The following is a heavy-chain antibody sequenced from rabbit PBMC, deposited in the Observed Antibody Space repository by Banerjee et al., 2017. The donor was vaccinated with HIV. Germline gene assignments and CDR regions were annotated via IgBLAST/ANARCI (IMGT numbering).Heavy chain of an antibody. V-gene: IGHV1S40*01. CDR1: GIDFSSNYW. D-gene: IGHD7-1*01. Sequence: QSVEESGGDLVKPGASLTLTCKASGIDFSSNYWICWVRQAPGKGLEWIGCVNSASGSTYYASWAKGRFTGSRTSSTTVTLQMTSLTAADTATYFCARGLFSTTTIGAGMDLWGQGTLVTVS. CDR2: VNSASGST. CDR3: ARGLFSTTTIGAGMDL. J-gene: IGHJ6*01.